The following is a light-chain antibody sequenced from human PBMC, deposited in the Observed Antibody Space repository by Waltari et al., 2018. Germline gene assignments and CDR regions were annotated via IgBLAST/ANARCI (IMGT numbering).Light chain of an antibody. J-gene: IGKJ2*01. Sequence: DIQMTQSPSSLSASIGDRVTIPSRASENIGSYLNWYQQRTGEAPKLLIYATSTLQTEVPSRFSGSGSRTDFTLTISSLQPEDFATYYCQHTFETPYSFGQGT. CDR1: ENIGSY. CDR3: QHTFETPYS. V-gene: IGKV1-39*01. CDR2: ATS.